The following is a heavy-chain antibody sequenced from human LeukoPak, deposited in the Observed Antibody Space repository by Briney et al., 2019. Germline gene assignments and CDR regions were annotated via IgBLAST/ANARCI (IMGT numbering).Heavy chain of an antibody. J-gene: IGHJ4*02. CDR2: TRNKANSYTT. D-gene: IGHD4-17*01. V-gene: IGHV3-72*01. CDR3: ARAPYGDYGYYFDY. CDR1: GFTFSDHY. Sequence: GGSLRLSCAASGFTFSDHYMDWVRQAPGKGPEWVGRTRNKANSYTTEYAASVKGRFTISRDDSKNSLYLQMNSLKTEDTAVYYCARAPYGDYGYYFDYWGQGTLVTVSS.